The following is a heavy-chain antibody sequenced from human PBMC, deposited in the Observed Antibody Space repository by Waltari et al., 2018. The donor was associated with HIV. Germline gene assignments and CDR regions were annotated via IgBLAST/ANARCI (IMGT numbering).Heavy chain of an antibody. D-gene: IGHD1-26*01. V-gene: IGHV3-15*01. CDR2: IKSKTDGGTT. J-gene: IGHJ4*02. CDR3: NTMGMGTTRHY. Sequence: DVHLVESGGGLVDPGGTIRLSCVVSGLTLSNAWGSWVRQTPGKGLELSRHIKSKTDGGTTDSAAPVKGRLRGSRDDSKNPVYLQRNSLKTEDTAGYYCNTMGMGTTRHYWGQGTLVSVSS. CDR1: GLTLSNAW.